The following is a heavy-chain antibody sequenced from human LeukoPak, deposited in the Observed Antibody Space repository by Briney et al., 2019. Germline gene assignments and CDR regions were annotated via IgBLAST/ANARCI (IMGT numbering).Heavy chain of an antibody. Sequence: GGSLRLSCSASGFIFNSYAMHWVRQAPGKGLEYVSTIDRNGRNTYYADSVRGRFTISRDNSKNTLYLQMRSLRAEDTAVYYCVKEMLTTTSAFDYWGQGSLVTVSS. CDR1: GFIFNSYA. V-gene: IGHV3-64D*09. D-gene: IGHD4/OR15-4a*01. J-gene: IGHJ4*02. CDR3: VKEMLTTTSAFDY. CDR2: IDRNGRNT.